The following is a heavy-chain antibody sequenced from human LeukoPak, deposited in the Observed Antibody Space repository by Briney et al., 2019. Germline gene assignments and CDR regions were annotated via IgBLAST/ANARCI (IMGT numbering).Heavy chain of an antibody. CDR1: GYNFAGSY. D-gene: IGHD2-15*01. J-gene: IGHJ4*02. CDR3: ARARSTWQMVDY. Sequence: ASVKGSCKVSGYNFAGSYTHWVRQATGHGLEFLGGINPNNGATNHAQNFQGRVTMTRDTSISTAFMELSSLRSDDTAVFYCARARSTWQMVDYWGPGTLITVSS. CDR2: INPNNGAT. V-gene: IGHV1-2*02.